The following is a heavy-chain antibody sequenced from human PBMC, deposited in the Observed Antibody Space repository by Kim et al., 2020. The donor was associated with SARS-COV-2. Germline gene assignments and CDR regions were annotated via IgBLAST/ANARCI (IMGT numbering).Heavy chain of an antibody. CDR1: GGSFSGYY. CDR3: ARGPKNIVVVPAASSSDA. Sequence: SETLSLTCAVYGGSFSGYYWSWIRQPPGKGLEWIGEINHSGSTNYNPSLKSRVTISVDTSKNQFSLKLSSVTAADTAVYYCARGPKNIVVVPAASSSDA. D-gene: IGHD2-2*01. CDR2: INHSGST. V-gene: IGHV4-34*01. J-gene: IGHJ3*01.